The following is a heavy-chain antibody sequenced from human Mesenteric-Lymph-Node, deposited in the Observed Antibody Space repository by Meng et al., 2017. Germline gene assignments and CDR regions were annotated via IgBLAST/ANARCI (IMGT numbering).Heavy chain of an antibody. V-gene: IGHV1-2*02. CDR2: INPNSGGT. D-gene: IGHD5-24*01. Sequence: VQLVQSGSVLKKPGAPVTVSCKSSGYTFTGYYMHWVRQAPGQGLEWMGRINPNSGGTNYAQKFKGRVTMTRDTSISTAYMEMSRLRSDDTAVYYCAREGYNYENDYWGQGTLVTVSS. J-gene: IGHJ4*02. CDR1: GYTFTGYY. CDR3: AREGYNYENDY.